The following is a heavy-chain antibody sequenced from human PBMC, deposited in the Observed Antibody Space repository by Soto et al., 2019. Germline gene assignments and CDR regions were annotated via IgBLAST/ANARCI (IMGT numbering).Heavy chain of an antibody. CDR3: ARDDCGGDCYSVRYYYYYGMDV. CDR2: ISSSGSTI. D-gene: IGHD2-21*02. V-gene: IGHV3-11*01. J-gene: IGHJ6*02. Sequence: GGSLRLSCAASGFTFSDYYMSWIRQAPGKGLEWVSYISSSGSTIYYADSVKGRFTISRDNAKNSLYLQMNSLRAEDTAVYYCARDDCGGDCYSVRYYYYYGMDVWGQGTTVTVSS. CDR1: GFTFSDYY.